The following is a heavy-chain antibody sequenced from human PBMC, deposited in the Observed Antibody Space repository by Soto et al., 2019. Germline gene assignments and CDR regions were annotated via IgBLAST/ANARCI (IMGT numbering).Heavy chain of an antibody. D-gene: IGHD6-6*01. CDR2: XXSXAXXXAX. Sequence: GGSLRLSCAASGFTFSGSAIHWVRQASGKGLEWXGRXXSXAXXXAXXXAASVKGRFTISRDDSKNTAYLQMNSLKTEDTAVYYCTALYSSSDYWGQGTLVTVSS. CDR3: TALYSSSDY. J-gene: IGHJ4*02. CDR1: GFTFSGSA. V-gene: IGHV3-73*01.